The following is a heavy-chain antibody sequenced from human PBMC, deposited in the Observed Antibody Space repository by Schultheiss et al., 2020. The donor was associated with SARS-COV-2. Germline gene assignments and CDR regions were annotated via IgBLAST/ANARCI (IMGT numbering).Heavy chain of an antibody. Sequence: SETLSLTCTVSGGSISSGGYYWSWIRQHPGKGLEWIGYIYYSGSTYYSSSLQSRVSISLDTSKNQFSLKLSSVTAADTAVYYCARVGLIAAAGTIYYYYGMDVWGQGTTVTVSS. CDR1: GGSISSGGYY. V-gene: IGHV4-31*03. J-gene: IGHJ6*02. CDR2: IYYSGST. D-gene: IGHD6-13*01. CDR3: ARVGLIAAAGTIYYYYGMDV.